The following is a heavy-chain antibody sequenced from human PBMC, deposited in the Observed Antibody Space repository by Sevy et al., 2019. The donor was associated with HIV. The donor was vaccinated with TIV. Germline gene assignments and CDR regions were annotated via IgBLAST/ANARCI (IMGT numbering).Heavy chain of an antibody. Sequence: GGSLRLSCAASGFTFSSYGMHWVRQAPGKGLEWVAFIRYDGDNKYYADSVKGRFTISRDNSKNTLYLQMGGLRAEDTAVYYCAKLGEWEQDVVDIWGQGTMVTVSS. D-gene: IGHD1-26*01. CDR3: AKLGEWEQDVVDI. V-gene: IGHV3-30*02. J-gene: IGHJ3*02. CDR2: IRYDGDNK. CDR1: GFTFSSYG.